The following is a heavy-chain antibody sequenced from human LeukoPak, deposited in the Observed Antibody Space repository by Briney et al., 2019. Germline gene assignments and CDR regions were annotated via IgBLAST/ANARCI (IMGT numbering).Heavy chain of an antibody. CDR3: ARAFYYDSSGYYYFDY. CDR2: IDPNSGGT. Sequence: GASVKVSCKASGYTFTGYYMHWVRQAPGQGLEWMGWIDPNSGGTNYAQKFQGRVTMTRDTSISTAYIELSRLRSDDTAVYYCARAFYYDSSGYYYFDYWGQGTLVTVSS. V-gene: IGHV1-2*02. J-gene: IGHJ4*02. CDR1: GYTFTGYY. D-gene: IGHD3-22*01.